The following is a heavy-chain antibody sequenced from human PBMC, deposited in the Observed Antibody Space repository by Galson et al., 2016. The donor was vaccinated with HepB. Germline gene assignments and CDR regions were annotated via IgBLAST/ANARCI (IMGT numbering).Heavy chain of an antibody. Sequence: SLRLSYAASGFTFSDYYMSWIRQAPGKGLEWVSYISPSSSDIKHADSVMGRFSISRDNAKNSLYLQMNTLGVEDTAVYYCASPSGRYSVHTFDLWGQGTMVTVSS. J-gene: IGHJ3*01. D-gene: IGHD1-26*01. CDR2: ISPSSSDI. V-gene: IGHV3-11*06. CDR1: GFTFSDYY. CDR3: ASPSGRYSVHTFDL.